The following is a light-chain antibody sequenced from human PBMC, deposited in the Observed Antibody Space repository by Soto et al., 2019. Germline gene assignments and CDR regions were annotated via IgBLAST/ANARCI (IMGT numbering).Light chain of an antibody. J-gene: IGLJ3*02. CDR1: SGHNSYA. V-gene: IGLV4-69*01. CDR2: LNSDGSH. CDR3: QTWSTDIRV. Sequence: QPVLTQPPSASASLGASVKLTCTLSSGHNSYAIAWHQQQPEKGPRYLMKLNSDGSHSKGDGIPDRFSGSSSGAERYLTIPRLQSEDEADYHCQTWSTDIRVFGGGTKLTVL.